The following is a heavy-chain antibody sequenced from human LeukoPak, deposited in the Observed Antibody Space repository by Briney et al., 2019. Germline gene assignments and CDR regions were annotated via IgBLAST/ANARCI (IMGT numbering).Heavy chain of an antibody. D-gene: IGHD3-22*01. V-gene: IGHV3-7*01. J-gene: IGHJ4*02. CDR3: AREYYDSSGYEDGIDY. CDR1: VFTLSSYW. Sequence: GGCLRLSRAACVFTLSSYWISWVRQAPGRGLEGVANIKQYGREKYYVDSVKGLFTISRDNAQTSLYLQMNSLRAENTAVYYCAREYYDSSGYEDGIDYSGQGTLVTVSS. CDR2: IKQYGREK.